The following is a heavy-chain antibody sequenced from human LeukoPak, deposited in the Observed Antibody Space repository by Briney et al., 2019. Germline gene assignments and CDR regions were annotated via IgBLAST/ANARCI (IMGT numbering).Heavy chain of an antibody. V-gene: IGHV3-66*01. J-gene: IGHJ4*02. CDR1: GFTFSSYA. Sequence: GGSLRLSCAASGFTFSSYAMSWVRQAPGKGLEWVSVIYSGGSTYYADSVKGRFTISRDNSKNTLYLQMNSLRAEDTAVYYYARDPYYYGSGSLNWGQGTLVTVSS. D-gene: IGHD3-10*01. CDR2: IYSGGST. CDR3: ARDPYYYGSGSLN.